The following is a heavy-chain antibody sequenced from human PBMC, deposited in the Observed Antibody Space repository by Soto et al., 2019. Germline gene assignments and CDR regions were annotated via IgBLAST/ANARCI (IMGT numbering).Heavy chain of an antibody. Sequence: QVQLVESGGGVVQPGRSLRLSCEGSGFTFRNHGMHWIRQSPGKGLEWLAVIWYDGSEKYYADSVKGRFTISRDNSKNTLYQQMNSLKVDDTVIYYCARWSNNRVVDPWGQGTVVTVS. J-gene: IGHJ5*02. CDR2: IWYDGSEK. CDR3: ARWSNNRVVDP. CDR1: GFTFRNHG. V-gene: IGHV3-33*01. D-gene: IGHD1-1*01.